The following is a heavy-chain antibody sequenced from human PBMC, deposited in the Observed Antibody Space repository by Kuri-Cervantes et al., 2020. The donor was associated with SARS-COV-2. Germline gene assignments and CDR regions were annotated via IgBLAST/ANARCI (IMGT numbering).Heavy chain of an antibody. CDR2: IYYSGST. J-gene: IGHJ5*02. D-gene: IGHD2-21*01. V-gene: IGHV4-39*01. CDR1: GGSISSSSYY. CDR3: ARQGVVIAIKGWFDP. Sequence: SETLSLTCTVSGGSISSSSYYWGWIPQPPGKGLEWIGSIYYSGSTYYNPSLKSRVTISVDTSKNQFSLKLSSVTAADTAVYYCARQGVVIAIKGWFDPWGQGTLVTVSS.